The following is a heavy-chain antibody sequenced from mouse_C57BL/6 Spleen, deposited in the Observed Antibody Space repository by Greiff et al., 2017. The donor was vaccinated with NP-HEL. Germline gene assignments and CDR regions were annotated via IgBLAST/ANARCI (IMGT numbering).Heavy chain of an antibody. J-gene: IGHJ4*01. CDR1: GYTFTSYW. Sequence: QVQLQQPGAELVKPGASVKLSCKASGYTFTSYWMQWVKQRPGQGLEWIGEIDPSDSYTNYNQKFKGKATLTVDPSSSTAYMQLSSLTSEDSAVYYCARRAQAPSGYAMDYWGQGTSVTVSS. D-gene: IGHD3-2*02. V-gene: IGHV1-50*01. CDR3: ARRAQAPSGYAMDY. CDR2: IDPSDSYT.